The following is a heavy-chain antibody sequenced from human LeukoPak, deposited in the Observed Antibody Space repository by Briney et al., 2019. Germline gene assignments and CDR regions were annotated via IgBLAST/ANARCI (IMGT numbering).Heavy chain of an antibody. V-gene: IGHV3-23*01. D-gene: IGHD2-15*01. CDR3: AKDQTQYCSDVSCYSGGTHLTFDY. Sequence: GGSLRLSCAASGVTFSSYAMSWVRQAPGKGLEWVSSISGSGGSSYCADSVKGRFTISRDNSRNTLYLVMNSLRAEDTAVYYCAKDQTQYCSDVSCYSGGTHLTFDYWGQGILVTVSS. J-gene: IGHJ4*02. CDR1: GVTFSSYA. CDR2: ISGSGGSS.